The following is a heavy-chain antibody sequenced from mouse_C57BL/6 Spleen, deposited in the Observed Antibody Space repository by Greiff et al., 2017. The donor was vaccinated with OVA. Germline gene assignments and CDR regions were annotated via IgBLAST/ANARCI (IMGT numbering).Heavy chain of an antibody. D-gene: IGHD1-1*01. Sequence: VQLQQSGAELVKPGASVKISCKASGYAFSSYWMNWVKQRPGKGLEWIGQIYPGDGDTNYNGKFKGKATLTADKSSSTAYMQLSSLTSEDSAVYFCARNDYGSSYGYFDVWGTGTTVTVSS. J-gene: IGHJ1*03. V-gene: IGHV1-80*01. CDR3: ARNDYGSSYGYFDV. CDR2: IYPGDGDT. CDR1: GYAFSSYW.